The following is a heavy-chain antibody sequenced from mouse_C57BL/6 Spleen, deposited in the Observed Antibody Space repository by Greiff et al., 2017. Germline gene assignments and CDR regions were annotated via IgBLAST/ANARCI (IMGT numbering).Heavy chain of an antibody. CDR3: ASRENYYGSSYAFDY. Sequence: QVQLKQPGAELVKPGASVKLSCKASGYTFTSYWMQWVKQRPGQGLEWIGEIDPSDSYTNYNQKFKGKATLTVDTSSSTAYMQLSSLTSEDSAVYYCASRENYYGSSYAFDYWGQGTTLTVSS. D-gene: IGHD1-1*01. J-gene: IGHJ2*01. CDR1: GYTFTSYW. CDR2: IDPSDSYT. V-gene: IGHV1-50*01.